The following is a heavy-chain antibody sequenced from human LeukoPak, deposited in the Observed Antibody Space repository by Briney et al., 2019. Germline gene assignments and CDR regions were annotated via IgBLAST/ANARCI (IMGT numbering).Heavy chain of an antibody. CDR2: INPYNGNT. CDR3: SRVVGSGSYCYYYYMDV. D-gene: IGHD3-10*01. J-gene: IGHJ6*03. Sequence: GASVKVSCKASGYTFTGYGISWLRQAPGQGLEWMGWINPYNGNTNYAQKLQGRVTMTTDTSTSTAYMELRSLRSDDTAVYYCSRVVGSGSYCYYYYMDVWGKGTTVTVSS. V-gene: IGHV1-18*01. CDR1: GYTFTGYG.